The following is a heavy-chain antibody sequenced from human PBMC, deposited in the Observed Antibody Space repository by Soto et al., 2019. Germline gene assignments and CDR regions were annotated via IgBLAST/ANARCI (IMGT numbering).Heavy chain of an antibody. V-gene: IGHV3-21*01. CDR1: GFTFSSYS. Sequence: LRLSCAASGFTFSSYSMNWVRQAPGKGLEWVSSISSSSSYIYYADSVKGRFTISRDNAKNSLYLQMNSLRAEDTAVYYCARDRGTAMVSEYFQHWGQGTPVTVSS. D-gene: IGHD5-18*01. CDR3: ARDRGTAMVSEYFQH. CDR2: ISSSSSYI. J-gene: IGHJ1*01.